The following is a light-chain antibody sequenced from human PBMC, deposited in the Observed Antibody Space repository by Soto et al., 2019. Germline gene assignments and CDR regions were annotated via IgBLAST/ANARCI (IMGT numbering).Light chain of an antibody. J-gene: IGKJ5*01. CDR2: TAS. CDR3: QQTYSTPIT. Sequence: DIQMTQSPASLSASVGDRVTITCRASQSVTRYLNWYQRKPGKAPKLLIYTASNLRGGVPSRFTGSGSGTYVTLTISSLQPEDFATYYCQQTYSTPITFGQGTRLEIK. CDR1: QSVTRY. V-gene: IGKV1-39*01.